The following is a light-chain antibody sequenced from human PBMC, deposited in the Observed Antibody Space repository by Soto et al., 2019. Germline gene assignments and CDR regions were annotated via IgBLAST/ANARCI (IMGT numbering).Light chain of an antibody. CDR2: GAS. V-gene: IGKV3-15*01. CDR3: QQFNNWPYT. J-gene: IGKJ2*01. Sequence: EIVMTQSPATLSVSPGERIILSCRASQSVSSNLAWYQQKPGQAPRLLIYGASTRATGVPARLSGSGSGAEFTLTISSLQSEDFAVYYCQQFNNWPYTFGQGTKVEIK. CDR1: QSVSSN.